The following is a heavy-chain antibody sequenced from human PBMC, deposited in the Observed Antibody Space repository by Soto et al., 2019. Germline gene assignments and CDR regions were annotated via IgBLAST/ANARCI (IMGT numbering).Heavy chain of an antibody. Sequence: SVKVSCNASGGTFGSSTISWVRQAPGQGLEWMGGITPVFGAPNYAQKFQGRVTITADKSTSTAYMELRSLRSEDTAVYYCARGELATIAYFDCWGQGTQVTVSS. V-gene: IGHV1-69*06. CDR3: ARGELATIAYFDC. CDR2: ITPVFGAP. J-gene: IGHJ4*02. D-gene: IGHD5-12*01. CDR1: GGTFGSST.